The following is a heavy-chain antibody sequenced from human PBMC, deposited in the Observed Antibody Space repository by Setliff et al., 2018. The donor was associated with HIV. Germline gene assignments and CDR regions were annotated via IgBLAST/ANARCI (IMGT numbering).Heavy chain of an antibody. CDR1: GYTFTGHY. D-gene: IGHD3-10*01. CDR2: INPNSAGT. V-gene: IGHV1-2*06. Sequence: ASVKVSCKASGYTFTGHYVHWVRQAPGQGLEWMGRINPNSAGTNYAQKFQGRVTMTRDTSISTAYMELSSLRSEDTAVYYCARAPYYYGSGSYDYYFDYWGQGTLVTVSS. J-gene: IGHJ4*02. CDR3: ARAPYYYGSGSYDYYFDY.